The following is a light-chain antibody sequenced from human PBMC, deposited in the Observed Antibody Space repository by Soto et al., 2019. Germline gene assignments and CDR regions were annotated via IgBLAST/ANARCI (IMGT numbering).Light chain of an antibody. CDR1: QSISSNY. J-gene: IGKJ5*01. CDR2: GAS. V-gene: IGKV3-20*01. Sequence: EIVLTQSPGTLSLSPGGRATLSCRASQSISSNYLAWYQQKPGQAPRLLIYGASSRATGVPDRFSGSGSGTTFTLTISRLEPEDFAVYYCQRYGRSPPITFGQGTRLEIK. CDR3: QRYGRSPPIT.